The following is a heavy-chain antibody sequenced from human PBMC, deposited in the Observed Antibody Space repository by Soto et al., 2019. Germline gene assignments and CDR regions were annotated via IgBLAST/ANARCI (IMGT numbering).Heavy chain of an antibody. D-gene: IGHD3-10*01. CDR3: ARDRGVRGVYYYYGMDV. CDR1: GGSISSGDYY. CDR2: IYYSGST. J-gene: IGHJ6*02. V-gene: IGHV4-30-4*01. Sequence: QVQLQESGPGLVKPSQTLSLTCTVSGGSISSGDYYWSWIRQPPGKGLEWIGYIYYSGSTYYNPSLKSRVTISADTSKNQFSLKLSSVTAADTAVYYCARDRGVRGVYYYYGMDVWGQGTTVTVSS.